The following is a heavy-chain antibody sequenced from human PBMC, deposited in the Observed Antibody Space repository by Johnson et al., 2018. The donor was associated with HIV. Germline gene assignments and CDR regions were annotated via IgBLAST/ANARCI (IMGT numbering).Heavy chain of an antibody. J-gene: IGHJ3*02. CDR1: GFTFRSYA. CDR3: ASLGVITYDAFDI. V-gene: IGHV3-NL1*01. Sequence: QMLLVESGGDVVQPGRSLRLSCAASGFTFRSYAMHWVRQAPGKGLEWVSVIYSDGSIYYADSVKGRFTISRDNSKNTLYLQMNSLRAEDTAVYYCASLGVITYDAFDIWGQGTMVTVSS. CDR2: IYSDGSI. D-gene: IGHD3-22*01.